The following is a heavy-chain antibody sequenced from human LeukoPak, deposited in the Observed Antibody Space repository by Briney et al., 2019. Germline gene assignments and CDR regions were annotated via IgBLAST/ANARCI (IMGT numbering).Heavy chain of an antibody. CDR1: GGSISSYY. CDR2: IYTSGST. CDR3: ARGDSSGYYYSWFDP. V-gene: IGHV4-4*07. J-gene: IGHJ5*02. D-gene: IGHD3-22*01. Sequence: SETLSLTCTVSGGSISSYYWSWIREPAGKGVEWIGRIYTSGSTNYNPSLKSRVTMSVEKSKNQFSLKLSSLPAADTAVYYCARGDSSGYYYSWFDPWGQGTLVTVSS.